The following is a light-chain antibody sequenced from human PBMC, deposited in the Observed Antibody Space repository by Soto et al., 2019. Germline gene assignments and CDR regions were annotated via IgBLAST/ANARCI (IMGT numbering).Light chain of an antibody. V-gene: IGLV2-14*01. Sequence: QSALTQPASVSGSPGQSITISCTGTSSDVGGFNFVSWFLHHPGKAPKLMIYEVSHRPSGVSNRFSGSKSANTASLTISGLQAEDEADYFCGSHSTSTTLPYVFGSGTKLTVL. CDR3: GSHSTSTTLPYV. J-gene: IGLJ1*01. CDR2: EVS. CDR1: SSDVGGFNF.